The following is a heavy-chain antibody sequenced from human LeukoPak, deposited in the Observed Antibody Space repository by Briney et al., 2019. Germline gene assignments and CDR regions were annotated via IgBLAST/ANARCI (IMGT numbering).Heavy chain of an antibody. CDR2: ISAYNGNT. Sequence: ASVRVSCKASGYTFTSYGISWVRQALGQGLEWMGWISAYNGNTNYAQKLQGRVTMTTDTSTSTAYMELRSLRSDDTAVYYCARVWQLVPYYYYYMDVWGKGTTVTVSS. CDR3: ARVWQLVPYYYYYMDV. D-gene: IGHD6-6*01. J-gene: IGHJ6*03. CDR1: GYTFTSYG. V-gene: IGHV1-18*01.